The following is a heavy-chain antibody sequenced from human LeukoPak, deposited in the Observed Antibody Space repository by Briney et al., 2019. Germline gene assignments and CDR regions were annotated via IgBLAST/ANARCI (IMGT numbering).Heavy chain of an antibody. CDR1: GFTFNKDW. D-gene: IGHD1-1*01. CDR3: ANVPPAKTCPLGY. V-gene: IGHV3-74*01. Sequence: GGSLRLSCAASGFTFNKDWMHWVRQAPGKGLVWVSRIKSDGSSITYADSVKGRFTISRDNSKNTLYLQMNSLRAEDTAVYYCANVPPAKTCPLGYWGQGTLVTVSS. J-gene: IGHJ4*02. CDR2: IKSDGSSI.